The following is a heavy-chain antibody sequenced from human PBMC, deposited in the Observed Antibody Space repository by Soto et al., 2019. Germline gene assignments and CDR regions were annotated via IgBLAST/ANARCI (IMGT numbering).Heavy chain of an antibody. CDR1: GSTFTSYD. CDR3: ARETVSWFDT. J-gene: IGHJ5*02. Sequence: ASVTVSCQASGSTFTSYDINWVRQAPGQGLEWMGWMNPNSGNTGYAQKFQGRVTMTRNTSISTAYMELSSLRSEDTAVYYCARETVSWFDTWGQGTLVTVSS. V-gene: IGHV1-8*01. D-gene: IGHD3-16*01. CDR2: MNPNSGNT.